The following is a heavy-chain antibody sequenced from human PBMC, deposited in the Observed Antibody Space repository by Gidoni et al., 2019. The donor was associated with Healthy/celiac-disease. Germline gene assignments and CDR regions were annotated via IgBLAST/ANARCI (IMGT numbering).Heavy chain of an antibody. J-gene: IGHJ4*02. CDR3: TTEVVLDY. CDR1: GFTFSNAW. Sequence: EVQLVESGGGLVKPGGSLRLSCAASGFTFSNAWMSWVRQAPGKGLEWVGRNKSKTDGGTTDYAAPVKGRFTISRDDSKNTLYLQMNSLKTEDTAVYYCTTEVVLDYWGQGTLVTVSS. CDR2: NKSKTDGGTT. D-gene: IGHD2-15*01. V-gene: IGHV3-15*01.